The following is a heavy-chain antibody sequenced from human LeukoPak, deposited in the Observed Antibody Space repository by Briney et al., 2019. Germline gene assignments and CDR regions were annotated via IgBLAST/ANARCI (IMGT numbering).Heavy chain of an antibody. CDR3: ARASVPAAIGRNFDY. V-gene: IGHV1-18*01. Sequence: ASVKVSCKASGYTFTSYGISWVRQAPGQGLEGMGWISAYNGNTNYAQKLQGRVTMTTDTSTSTAYLEVRSLRSDDTAVYFCARASVPAAIGRNFDYWGQGTLVTVSS. CDR2: ISAYNGNT. D-gene: IGHD2-2*02. CDR1: GYTFTSYG. J-gene: IGHJ4*02.